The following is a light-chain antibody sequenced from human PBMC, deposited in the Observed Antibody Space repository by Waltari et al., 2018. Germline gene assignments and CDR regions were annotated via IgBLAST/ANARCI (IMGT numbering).Light chain of an antibody. J-gene: IGLJ2*01. V-gene: IGLV2-8*01. Sequence: QSALTQPPSASGSPGQSVTISCTGTSSDVGDYVSWYQQHPGKAPKLMISEGTKRPSGVPERFSASKSGNTASLTGSGLQAEDEADDYCSSYAGSNNVVFGGGTKLTVL. CDR3: SSYAGSNNVV. CDR2: EGT. CDR1: SSDVGDY.